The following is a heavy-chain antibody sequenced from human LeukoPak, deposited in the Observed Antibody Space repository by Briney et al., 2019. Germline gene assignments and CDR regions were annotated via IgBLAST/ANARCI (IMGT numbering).Heavy chain of an antibody. CDR2: INPNSGGT. V-gene: IGHV1-2*02. Sequence: SVKVSCKASGHTFTGYYMHWVRQAPGQGLEWMGWINPNSGGTNYAQKFQGRVTMTRDTSISTAYMELTRLRSDDTAVYYCARDNGDYWFDYWGQGTLVTVSS. CDR3: ARDNGDYWFDY. D-gene: IGHD4-17*01. J-gene: IGHJ4*02. CDR1: GHTFTGYY.